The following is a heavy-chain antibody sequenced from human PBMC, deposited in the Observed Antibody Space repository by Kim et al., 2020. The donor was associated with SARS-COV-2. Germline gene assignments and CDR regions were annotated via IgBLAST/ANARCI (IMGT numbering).Heavy chain of an antibody. CDR3: ARARGSYSSGMDV. CDR1: GFTFSSYA. D-gene: IGHD1-26*01. J-gene: IGHJ6*02. V-gene: IGHV3-30*04. CDR2: ISYDGSNK. Sequence: GGSLRLSCAASGFTFSSYAMHWVRQAPGKGLEWVAVISYDGSNKYYADSVKGRFTLSRDNSKNTLYLQMNSLRAEDTAVYYCARARGSYSSGMDVWGQRTTVTVSS.